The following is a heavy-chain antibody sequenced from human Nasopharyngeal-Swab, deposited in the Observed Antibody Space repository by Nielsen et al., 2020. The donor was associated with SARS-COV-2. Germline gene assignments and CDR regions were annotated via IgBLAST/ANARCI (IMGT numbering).Heavy chain of an antibody. CDR3: ARGVNWGSLDWFDP. CDR1: GYTFTGYY. CDR2: INPNSGGT. V-gene: IGHV1-2*04. J-gene: IGHJ5*02. Sequence: ASVKVSCKASGYTFTGYYMHWMRQAPGQGLEWMGWINPNSGGTNYAQKFQGWVTMTRDTSISTAYMELSRLRSDDTAVYYCARGVNWGSLDWFDPWGQGTLVTVSS. D-gene: IGHD7-27*01.